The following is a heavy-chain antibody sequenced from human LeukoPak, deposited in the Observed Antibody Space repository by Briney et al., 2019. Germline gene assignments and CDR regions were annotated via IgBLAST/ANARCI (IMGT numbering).Heavy chain of an antibody. CDR2: IYTSGST. CDR3: ARDGGLAARPSWFDP. J-gene: IGHJ5*02. D-gene: IGHD6-6*01. CDR1: GGSISTYY. Sequence: PSETLSLTCTVSGGSISTYYWSWIRQPAGKGLEWIGRIYTSGSTNYNPSLKSRVTISVDKSKNQFSLKLSSVTAADTAVYYCARDGGLAARPSWFDPWGQGTLVTVSS. V-gene: IGHV4-4*07.